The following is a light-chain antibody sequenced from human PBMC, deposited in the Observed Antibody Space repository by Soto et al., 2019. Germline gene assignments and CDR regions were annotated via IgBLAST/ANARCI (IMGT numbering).Light chain of an antibody. CDR3: HHLHTKPIT. Sequence: DVQMTQSPSTVSASLGDRVTITCRASQNVDDSLAWYQQRPGKAPKLLIYDASILQSGVPSRFSGSGFGTEFTLTINGLQPDDFAVYFCHHLHTKPITFGQGTRLDIK. J-gene: IGKJ5*01. CDR2: DAS. V-gene: IGKV1-5*01. CDR1: QNVDDS.